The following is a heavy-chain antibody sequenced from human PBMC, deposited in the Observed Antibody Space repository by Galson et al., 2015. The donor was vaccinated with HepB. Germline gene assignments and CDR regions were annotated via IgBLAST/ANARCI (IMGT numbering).Heavy chain of an antibody. D-gene: IGHD3-10*01. J-gene: IGHJ2*01. CDR1: GFTFSSYA. Sequence: SLRLSCAASGFTFSSYAMSWVRQAPGKGLEWVSAISGSGGSTYYADSVKGRFTISRDNSKNTLYLQMNSLRAEDTAVYYCARKYGSGSYNYWYFDLWGRGTLVTVSS. CDR2: ISGSGGST. CDR3: ARKYGSGSYNYWYFDL. V-gene: IGHV3-23*01.